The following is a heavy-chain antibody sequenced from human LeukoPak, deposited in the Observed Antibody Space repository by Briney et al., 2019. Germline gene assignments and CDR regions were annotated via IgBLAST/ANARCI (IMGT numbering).Heavy chain of an antibody. CDR1: VYTFINFG. CDR2: ISTYNGNT. Sequence: GASVTVSFKSSVYTFINFGISWVRQAPGQGLGWMGWISTYNGNTNYSQKFQRRLTMTTDTSTNTAYMELRSLTSDDTAVYYCARDSSGFPWWIWGQGTLVTVSS. J-gene: IGHJ4*01. D-gene: IGHD6-19*01. V-gene: IGHV1-18*01. CDR3: ARDSSGFPWWI.